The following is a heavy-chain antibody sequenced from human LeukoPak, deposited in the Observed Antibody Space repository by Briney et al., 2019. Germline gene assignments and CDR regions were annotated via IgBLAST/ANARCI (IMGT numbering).Heavy chain of an antibody. D-gene: IGHD6-13*01. CDR3: VRGVGVSRFNYFDP. CDR2: SWYDASNK. Sequence: GGSLRLSCAASGFTFGSFGMHWVRQAPGKGLEWVAVSWYDASNKYYADSVKGRFTISRDNSKNTLFLQMNSLRDDDTAVYYCVRGVGVSRFNYFDPWGQGTLVIVSS. CDR1: GFTFGSFG. J-gene: IGHJ5*02. V-gene: IGHV3-33*01.